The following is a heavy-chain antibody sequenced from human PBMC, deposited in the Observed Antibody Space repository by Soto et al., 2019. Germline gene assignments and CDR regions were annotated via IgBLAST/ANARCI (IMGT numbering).Heavy chain of an antibody. CDR1: GFTFSSYG. CDR2: IWYDGSYK. V-gene: IGHV3-33*01. J-gene: IGHJ6*02. D-gene: IGHD2-2*01. Sequence: QRLSCAASGFTFSSYGMHWVRQAPGKGLEWVAVIWYDGSYKYYADSVKGRFTISRDNSKNTLYLQMNSLRAEDTAMYYCARDFSISTSCLCLLCDHRDVLAVWAQGTTVTVSS. CDR3: ARDFSISTSCLCLLCDHRDVLAV.